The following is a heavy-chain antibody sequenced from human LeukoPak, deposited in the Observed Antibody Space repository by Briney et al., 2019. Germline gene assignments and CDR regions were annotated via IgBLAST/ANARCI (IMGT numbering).Heavy chain of an antibody. CDR3: ARDSLEEYYFDY. CDR1: RFTFSSYW. J-gene: IGHJ4*02. V-gene: IGHV3-7*01. CDR2: IKQDGSEK. Sequence: TGGSLRLSCAASRFTFSSYWMSWVRQAPGRGLEWVANIKQDGSEKYYVDSVKGRFTISRDNAKNSLYLQMNSLRAEDTAVYYCARDSLEEYYFDYWGQGTLVTVSS.